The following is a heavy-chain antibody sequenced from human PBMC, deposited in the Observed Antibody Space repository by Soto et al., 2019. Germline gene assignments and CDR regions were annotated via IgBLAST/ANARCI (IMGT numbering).Heavy chain of an antibody. Sequence: SVKVSCKASGVTFSSYAISWVRQAPGQGLEWMGGIIPIFGTANYAQKFQGRVTITADKSTSTAYMELSSLRSEDTAVYYCARAMVVVTAIHYYYGMDVWGQGTTVTVSS. J-gene: IGHJ6*02. V-gene: IGHV1-69*06. CDR3: ARAMVVVTAIHYYYGMDV. CDR1: GVTFSSYA. D-gene: IGHD2-21*02. CDR2: IIPIFGTA.